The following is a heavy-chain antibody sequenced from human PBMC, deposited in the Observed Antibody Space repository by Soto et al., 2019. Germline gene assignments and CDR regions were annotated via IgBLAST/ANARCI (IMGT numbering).Heavy chain of an antibody. CDR3: ARSTHSTVTTFGY. CDR2: IYYSGST. V-gene: IGHV4-31*03. Sequence: SETLSLTCTVSGGSISSGGYYWSWIRQHPGKGLEWIGYIYYSGSTYYNPSLKSRVTISVDTSKNQFSLKLSSVTAADTAVYYWARSTHSTVTTFGYWGEGTLVTVSS. J-gene: IGHJ4*02. D-gene: IGHD4-17*01. CDR1: GGSISSGGYY.